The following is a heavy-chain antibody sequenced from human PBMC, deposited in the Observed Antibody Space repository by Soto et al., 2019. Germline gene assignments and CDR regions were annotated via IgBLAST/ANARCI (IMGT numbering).Heavy chain of an antibody. CDR2: ISYDGSNK. CDR1: GFTFSNYA. CDR3: AGDRFSGSYWPGRRLDF. D-gene: IGHD1-26*01. Sequence: QVQLVESGGGVVQPGRSLRLSCAASGFTFSNYAMHWVRQAPGKGLEWVAVISYDGSNKYYADSVKGRFTISRDNSKNTLYLQLKSLSAEDTAVYYCAGDRFSGSYWPGRRLDFWGQGTLVTVSS. V-gene: IGHV3-30-3*01. J-gene: IGHJ4*02.